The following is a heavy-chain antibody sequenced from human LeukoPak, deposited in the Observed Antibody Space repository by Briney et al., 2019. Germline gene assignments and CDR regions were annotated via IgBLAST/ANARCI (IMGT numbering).Heavy chain of an antibody. J-gene: IGHJ2*01. CDR2: IYHSGNS. Sequence: SETLSLTCAVSGYSISSGYYWGWIRQPPGKGLEGIGSIYHSGNSYYNPSLKSRVTISVDTSKNQLSLKMSSVTAADTAVHYCARSPIVTGYYTRWYFDLWGRGTLVTVSS. CDR3: ARSPIVTGYYTRWYFDL. D-gene: IGHD3-9*01. V-gene: IGHV4-38-2*01. CDR1: GYSISSGYY.